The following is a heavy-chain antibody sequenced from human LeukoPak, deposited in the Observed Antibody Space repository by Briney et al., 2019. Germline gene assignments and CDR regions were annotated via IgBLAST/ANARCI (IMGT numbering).Heavy chain of an antibody. J-gene: IGHJ4*02. V-gene: IGHV3-11*04. CDR2: ISSSGSTI. CDR3: ARDPIYGSGSYEGDY. Sequence: PGGSLRLSCAASGFTFSDYYMSWIRRAPGKGLEWVSYISSSGSTIYYADSVKGRFTISRDNAKNSLYLQMNSLRAEDTAVYYCARDPIYGSGSYEGDYWGQGTLVTVSS. CDR1: GFTFSDYY. D-gene: IGHD3-10*01.